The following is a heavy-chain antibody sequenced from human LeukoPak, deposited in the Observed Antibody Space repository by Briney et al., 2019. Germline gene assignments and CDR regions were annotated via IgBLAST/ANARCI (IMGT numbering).Heavy chain of an antibody. Sequence: ASVKVSCKASGYTFTSYGISWVRQAPGQGLEWMGWISAYNGNTNYAQKLQGRVTMTTDTSTSTAYMELRSLRSDDTAVYYCARDLIDASRYSSGYPESGYWGQGTLVTVSS. CDR2: ISAYNGNT. V-gene: IGHV1-18*01. J-gene: IGHJ4*02. D-gene: IGHD3-22*01. CDR1: GYTFTSYG. CDR3: ARDLIDASRYSSGYPESGY.